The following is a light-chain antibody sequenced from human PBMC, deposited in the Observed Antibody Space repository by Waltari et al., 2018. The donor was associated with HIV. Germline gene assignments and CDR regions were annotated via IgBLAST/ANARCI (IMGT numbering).Light chain of an antibody. CDR3: QQYSHWPRT. V-gene: IGKV3-15*01. J-gene: IGKJ1*01. Sequence: MTQSPATLSVSPGESATLSCRASQSISTDLAWFQQKPGQAPRLLIYCASSRATGIPARFSGGGSGTDFTLTISGLQSEDFAVYYCQQYSHWPRTFGQGTTVDIK. CDR1: QSISTD. CDR2: CAS.